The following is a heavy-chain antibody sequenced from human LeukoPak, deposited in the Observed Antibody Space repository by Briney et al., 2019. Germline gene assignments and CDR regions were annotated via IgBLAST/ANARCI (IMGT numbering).Heavy chain of an antibody. CDR3: ARDRVLGSGSSDY. J-gene: IGHJ4*02. CDR2: IRGDGGDT. Sequence: GGSLRLSCTVSGFTFSNYWMHWVRQAPGQGLVWVSRIRGDGGDTNYADSVKGRFTVSRDNAKNTLSLPMNSLTTEDTAVYFCARDRVLGSGSSDYWGQGTLVTVSS. CDR1: GFTFSNYW. D-gene: IGHD3-10*01. V-gene: IGHV3-74*01.